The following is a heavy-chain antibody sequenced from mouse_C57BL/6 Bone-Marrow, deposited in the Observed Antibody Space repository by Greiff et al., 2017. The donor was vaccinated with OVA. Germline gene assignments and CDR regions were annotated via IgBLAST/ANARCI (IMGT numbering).Heavy chain of an antibody. Sequence: VQLQQPGPELVKPGASVKISCKASGYSFTDYNMNWVKQSHGKSLEWIGVINPNYGTTSYNQKFKGKATLTVDQSSSTAYMQLNSLTSEDSAVYYCAFYYYSSYRYFDVWGTGTTVTVSS. V-gene: IGHV1-39*01. CDR1: GYSFTDYN. D-gene: IGHD2-5*01. CDR2: INPNYGTT. J-gene: IGHJ1*03. CDR3: AFYYYSSYRYFDV.